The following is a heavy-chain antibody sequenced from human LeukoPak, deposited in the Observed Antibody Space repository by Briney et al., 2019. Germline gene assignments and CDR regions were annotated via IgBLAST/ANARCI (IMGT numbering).Heavy chain of an antibody. V-gene: IGHV4-39*01. CDR2: IYYSGST. CDR3: ASQERTYYDILTGYLPANFDY. D-gene: IGHD3-9*01. J-gene: IGHJ4*02. CDR1: GGSISSGDYY. Sequence: PSETLSLTCTVSGGSISSGDYYWSWIRQPPGKGLEWIGSIYYSGSTYYNPSLKSRVTISVDTSKNQFSLKLSSVTAADTAVYYCASQERTYYDILTGYLPANFDYWGQGTLVTVSS.